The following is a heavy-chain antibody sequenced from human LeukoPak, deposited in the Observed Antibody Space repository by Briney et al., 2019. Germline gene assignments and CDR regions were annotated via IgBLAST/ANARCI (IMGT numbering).Heavy chain of an antibody. Sequence: ASVKVSCKASGYTFTGNYMHWVRQAPGQGLEGMGWISVYNGNTKYTQKFQGRVTMTTDTSTSTAYMELRSLRSDDTAVYYCARGRSGYDFGGAAAAFDYWGQGTLVTVSS. CDR3: ARGRSGYDFGGAAAAFDY. D-gene: IGHD5-12*01. J-gene: IGHJ4*02. V-gene: IGHV1-18*04. CDR2: ISVYNGNT. CDR1: GYTFTGNY.